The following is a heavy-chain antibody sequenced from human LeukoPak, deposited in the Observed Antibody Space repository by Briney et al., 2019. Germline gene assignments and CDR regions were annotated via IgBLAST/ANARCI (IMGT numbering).Heavy chain of an antibody. CDR2: LNTNGRTT. CDR3: ARDAYTGLGWFDA. D-gene: IGHD1-1*01. J-gene: IGHJ5*02. CDR1: GFTFSSYW. Sequence: GGSLRLSCAASGFTFSSYWMHWVRQVPGKGLEWVSRLNTNGRTTAYADSVKGRFTISRDNAKSTLYLQMNSLRTDDTAVYYCARDAYTGLGWFDAWGQGTLVTVSS. V-gene: IGHV3-74*03.